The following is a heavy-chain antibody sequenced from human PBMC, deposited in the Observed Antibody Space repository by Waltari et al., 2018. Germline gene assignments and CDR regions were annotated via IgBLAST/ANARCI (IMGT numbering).Heavy chain of an antibody. V-gene: IGHV4-38-2*01. Sequence: QVQLQESGPGLVKPSETLSFTCSVPGYSISSGSYWGWIRQPPGKGLEWMGSIYNSGSTYYNPSLKSRVTISVDTSKNQFSLKLSSVTAADTAVYYCTCYIDYYGMDVWGQGTTVTVSS. D-gene: IGHD2-2*02. CDR1: GYSISSGSY. CDR2: IYNSGST. CDR3: TCYIDYYGMDV. J-gene: IGHJ6*02.